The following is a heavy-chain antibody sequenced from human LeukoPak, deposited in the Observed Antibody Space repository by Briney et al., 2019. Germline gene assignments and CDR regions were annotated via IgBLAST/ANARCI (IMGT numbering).Heavy chain of an antibody. CDR2: ISGSGGST. J-gene: IGHJ5*02. CDR3: AKALYYYGSESYFNVGS. Sequence: GGSLRLSCAASGFTFDDYAMHWVRQAPGKGLEWVSGISGSGGSTYYADSVKGRFTISRDNSKNTLDLQMSSLRAEDSAVYYCAKALYYYGSESYFNVGSWGQGTLVTVSS. D-gene: IGHD3-10*01. CDR1: GFTFDDYA. V-gene: IGHV3-23*01.